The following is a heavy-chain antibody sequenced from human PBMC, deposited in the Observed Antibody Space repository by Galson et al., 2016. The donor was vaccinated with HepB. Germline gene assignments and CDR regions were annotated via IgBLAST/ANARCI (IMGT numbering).Heavy chain of an antibody. CDR3: ARGIHSSGYF. V-gene: IGHV4-39*07. Sequence: SETLSLTCTVSGTSITSNRYYWGWIRQPPGEGLEWIGNIYYTGSTYYNLSLKSRVTISVDTSKNQFSLRLRSLTAADTAIYYCARGIHSSGYFWGQGILVTVPS. CDR2: IYYTGST. J-gene: IGHJ4*02. D-gene: IGHD3-22*01. CDR1: GTSITSNRYY.